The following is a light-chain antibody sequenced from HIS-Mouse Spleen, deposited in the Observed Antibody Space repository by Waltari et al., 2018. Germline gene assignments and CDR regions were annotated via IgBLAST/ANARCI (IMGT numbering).Light chain of an antibody. V-gene: IGLV3-19*01. J-gene: IGLJ3*02. CDR2: GKN. Sequence: SSELTQDPAVSVPLGQTVRITCQGDSLRSYYASWYQQKPGQAPVLVIYGKNNRPSGIPDRFAGSSSGNTASLTITGAQAEDEADYYCNSRDSSGNHLVFGGGTKRTVL. CDR3: NSRDSSGNHLV. CDR1: SLRSYY.